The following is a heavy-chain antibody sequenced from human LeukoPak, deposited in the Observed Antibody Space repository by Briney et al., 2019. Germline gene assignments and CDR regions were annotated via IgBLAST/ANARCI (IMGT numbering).Heavy chain of an antibody. CDR1: GFTFTSSA. CDR3: AAVGEMKNDYYYYYGMDV. J-gene: IGHJ6*04. V-gene: IGHV1-58*01. D-gene: IGHD3-10*01. CDR2: IVVGSGNT. Sequence: SVKVSCKASGFTFTSSAVQWVRQARGQRLEWIGWIVVGSGNTNYAQKFQERVTITRDMSTSTAYMELSSLRSEDTAVYYCAAVGEMKNDYYYYYGMDVWGKGTTVTVSS.